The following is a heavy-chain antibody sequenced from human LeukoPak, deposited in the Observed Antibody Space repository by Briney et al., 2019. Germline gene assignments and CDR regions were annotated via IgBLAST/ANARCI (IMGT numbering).Heavy chain of an antibody. Sequence: GGSLRLSCAASGFTFSDYNMDWVRQAPGKGLEWVSYITNGGSTIHHADSVKGRFTISRDNSKNTLYLQMNSLRAEDTAVYYCAKGPLTYYYDSSGYYYVDWGQGTLVTVSS. V-gene: IGHV3-11*01. CDR1: GFTFSDYN. D-gene: IGHD3-22*01. CDR2: ITNGGSTI. CDR3: AKGPLTYYYDSSGYYYVD. J-gene: IGHJ4*02.